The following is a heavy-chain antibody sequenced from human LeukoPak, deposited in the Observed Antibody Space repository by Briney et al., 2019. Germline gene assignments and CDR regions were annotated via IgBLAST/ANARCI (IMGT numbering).Heavy chain of an antibody. J-gene: IGHJ4*02. V-gene: IGHV4-34*01. CDR2: IYYSGST. CDR3: ARQMVYANSFDY. CDR1: GGSFSGYY. Sequence: PSETLSLTCAVYGGSFSGYYWSWIRQPPGKGLEWIGSIYYSGSTYYNPSLKSRVTISVDTSKNQFSLKLSSVTAADTAVYYCARQMVYANSFDYWGQGTLVTVSS. D-gene: IGHD2-8*01.